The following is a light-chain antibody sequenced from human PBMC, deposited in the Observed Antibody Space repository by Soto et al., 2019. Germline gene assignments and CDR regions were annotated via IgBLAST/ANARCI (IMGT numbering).Light chain of an antibody. CDR2: GVS. J-gene: IGKJ2*01. CDR1: QSINKN. Sequence: EIVMTQSPGTLSVSPGERATLSCRASQSINKNLAWYQQKPGRAPRLLIYGVSTRASGIPARFSGSGSETEFTLTISSLQSEDFAVYYFQQYDNWAPYTFGQGTKVDIK. V-gene: IGKV3-15*01. CDR3: QQYDNWAPYT.